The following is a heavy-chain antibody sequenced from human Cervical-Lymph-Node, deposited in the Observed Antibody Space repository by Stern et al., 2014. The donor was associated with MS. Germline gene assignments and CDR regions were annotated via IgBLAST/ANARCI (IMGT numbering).Heavy chain of an antibody. V-gene: IGHV4-61*02. Sequence: QVQLQESGPGLVKPSQTLSLTCTVSGGSVSTYNYYWTWIRQPAGKGLEWIGRIYARGNTNYNPSLKGRVTISLDTSRSQFSRKRPSVTAADTAVYYCATSGGRRGDFRDYWGQGTLVTVSS. CDR3: ATSGGRRGDFRDY. CDR1: GGSVSTYNYY. J-gene: IGHJ4*02. D-gene: IGHD4-17*01. CDR2: IYARGNT.